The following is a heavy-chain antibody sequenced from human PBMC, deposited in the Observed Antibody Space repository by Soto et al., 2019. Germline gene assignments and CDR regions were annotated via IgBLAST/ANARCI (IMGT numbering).Heavy chain of an antibody. CDR3: AKNPHGYYGMDV. V-gene: IGHV3-30*18. CDR2: ISYDGSNK. CDR1: GFTFSSYG. Sequence: GGSLGLSCAASGFTFSSYGMHWVRQAPGKGLEWVAVISYDGSNKYYADSVKGRFTISRDNSKNTLYLQMNSLRAEDTAVYYCAKNPHGYYGMDVWGQGTTVTVSS. J-gene: IGHJ6*02.